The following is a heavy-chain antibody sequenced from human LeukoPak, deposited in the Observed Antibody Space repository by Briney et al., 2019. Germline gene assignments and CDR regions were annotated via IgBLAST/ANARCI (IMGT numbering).Heavy chain of an antibody. CDR2: IIPIFGTA. J-gene: IGHJ4*02. Sequence: GSSVKVSCXASGGTFSSYAISWVRQAPGQGLEWMGRIIPIFGTANYAQKFQGRVTITTDESTSTAYMELSSLRSEDTAVYYCASEGGYFDFDYWGQGTLVTVSS. D-gene: IGHD3-22*01. V-gene: IGHV1-69*05. CDR1: GGTFSSYA. CDR3: ASEGGYFDFDY.